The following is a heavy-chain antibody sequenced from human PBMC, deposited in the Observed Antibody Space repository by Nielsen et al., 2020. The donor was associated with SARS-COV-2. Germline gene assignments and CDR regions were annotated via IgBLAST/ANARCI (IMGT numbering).Heavy chain of an antibody. D-gene: IGHD5-18*01. CDR2: ISGSGGST. V-gene: IGHV3-23*01. CDR3: ARGGYSYGFY. J-gene: IGHJ4*02. Sequence: VRQAPGKGLEWVSAISGSGGSTYYADSVKGRFTISRDNSKNTLYLQMNSLRAEDTAVYYCARGGYSYGFYWGQGTLVTVSS.